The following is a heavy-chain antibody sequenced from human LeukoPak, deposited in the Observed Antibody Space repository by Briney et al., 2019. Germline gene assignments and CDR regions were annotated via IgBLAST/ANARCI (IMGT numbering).Heavy chain of an antibody. CDR2: IYYTGST. D-gene: IGHD3-16*01. CDR3: ANYDGAPRN. Sequence: SETLSLTCTVSGASISSYYWTWIRQPPGKGLEWIGYIYYTGSTNYNPSLKSRVTISIDTSKNQFSLKLTSVTAADTAVYYCANYDGAPRNWGQGTLVTVSS. J-gene: IGHJ4*02. V-gene: IGHV4-59*08. CDR1: GASISSYY.